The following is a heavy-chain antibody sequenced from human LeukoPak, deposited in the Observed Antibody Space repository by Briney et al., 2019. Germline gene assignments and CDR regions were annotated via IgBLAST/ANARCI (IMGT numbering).Heavy chain of an antibody. V-gene: IGHV3-21*04. CDR3: AKLPVIWFGEFTFDY. CDR1: GFTFSSYS. CDR2: ISSSSSYI. Sequence: PGGSLRLSCAASGFTFSSYSMNWVRQAPGKGLEWVSSISSSSSYIYYADSVKGRFTISRDNSKNTLYLQMNSLRAEDTAVYYCAKLPVIWFGEFTFDYWGQGTLVTVSS. D-gene: IGHD3-10*01. J-gene: IGHJ4*02.